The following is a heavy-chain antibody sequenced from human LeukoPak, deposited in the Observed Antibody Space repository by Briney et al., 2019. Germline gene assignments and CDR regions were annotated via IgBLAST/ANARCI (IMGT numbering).Heavy chain of an antibody. D-gene: IGHD1-1*01. Sequence: GGSLRLSCAASGYTFSSHGIHWVRQAPGKGLEWVSVIYSGGGTYSADSVKGRFTISRDNSKNTLYFQMNNLRAEDTAVYYCARGIQLTLAAHAFDIWGPGTMVTVSS. CDR2: IYSGGGT. J-gene: IGHJ3*02. CDR1: GYTFSSHG. V-gene: IGHV3-NL1*01. CDR3: ARGIQLTLAAHAFDI.